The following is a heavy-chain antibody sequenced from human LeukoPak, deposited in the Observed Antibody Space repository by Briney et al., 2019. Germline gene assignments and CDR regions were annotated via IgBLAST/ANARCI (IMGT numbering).Heavy chain of an antibody. CDR1: GFTFSSYA. V-gene: IGHV3-23*01. CDR3: AKSYNGYESKPDY. Sequence: GGSLRLSCAASGFTFSSYAMRWVRQAPGKGLEWVSSISNSGGRTFYTDSVKGRFSISRDNSKITLYLQMNSLRAEDTAVYYCAKSYNGYESKPDYWGQGTLVTVSS. D-gene: IGHD5-12*01. CDR2: ISNSGGRT. J-gene: IGHJ4*02.